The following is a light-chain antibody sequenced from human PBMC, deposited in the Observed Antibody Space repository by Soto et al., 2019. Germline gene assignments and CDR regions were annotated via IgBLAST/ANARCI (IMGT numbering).Light chain of an antibody. CDR2: GAS. J-gene: IGKJ2*01. CDR3: QQYGSSPPYT. CDR1: QRVSSSY. V-gene: IGKV3-20*01. Sequence: EIVLTQSPGTLSLSPGERATLSCRASQRVSSSYLGWYQQKPGQAPRLLIYGASSRATGIPDRFSGSGSGTDFTLNIRRLEPEDFAVYYCQQYGSSPPYTFGQGTKLEIK.